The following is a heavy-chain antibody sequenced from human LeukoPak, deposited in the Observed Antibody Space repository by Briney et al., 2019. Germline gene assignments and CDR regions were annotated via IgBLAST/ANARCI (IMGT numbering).Heavy chain of an antibody. CDR1: GGSISSSSYS. CDR2: IYYSGTT. CDR3: ARLRFDFWSGYTHPYFDY. Sequence: SETLSLTCTVSGGSISSSSYSWGWIRQPPGKGLEWIGSIYYSGTTYYNPSLKSRVTISVDTSKIQFSLKLSSVAATDTGVYFYARLRFDFWSGYTHPYFDYWGQGTLVTVSS. J-gene: IGHJ4*02. D-gene: IGHD3-3*01. V-gene: IGHV4-39*01.